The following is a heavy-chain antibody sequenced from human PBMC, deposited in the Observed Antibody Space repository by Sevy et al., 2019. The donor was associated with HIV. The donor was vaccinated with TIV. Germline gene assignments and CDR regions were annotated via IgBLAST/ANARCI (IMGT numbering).Heavy chain of an antibody. Sequence: ASVKVSCKASGGTLTNYAISWVRQAPGQGLEWMGEIVPVFGTSHHARTFQGRVTITADESTSTAYMELRSLRSEDTAVYYCTSGADCSNGVCYPMGFDPWGQGTLVTVSS. CDR2: IVPVFGTS. V-gene: IGHV1-69*13. D-gene: IGHD2-8*01. CDR1: GGTLTNYA. J-gene: IGHJ5*02. CDR3: TSGADCSNGVCYPMGFDP.